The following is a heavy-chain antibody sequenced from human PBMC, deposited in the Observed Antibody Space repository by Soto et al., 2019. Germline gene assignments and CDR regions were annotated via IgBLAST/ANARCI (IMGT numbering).Heavy chain of an antibody. D-gene: IGHD7-27*01. CDR1: GASVSSGSHY. Sequence: SETLSLTCTVSGASVSSGSHYWTWIRQPPGKGLEWIGYISSSGGTNYSPSLKSRDTISLDTSKNQFSLILSSVTAADTAVYYCARELGKGGMDVWGQGTTVTVSS. CDR2: ISSSGGT. CDR3: ARELGKGGMDV. V-gene: IGHV4-61*01. J-gene: IGHJ6*02.